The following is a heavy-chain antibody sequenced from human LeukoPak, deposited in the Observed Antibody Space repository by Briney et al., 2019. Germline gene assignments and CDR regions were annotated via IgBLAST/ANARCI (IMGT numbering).Heavy chain of an antibody. J-gene: IGHJ2*01. CDR3: ARAAYSSTWYSRYFDL. V-gene: IGHV3-11*04. CDR1: GFTFSDYY. D-gene: IGHD6-13*01. Sequence: PGGSLRLSCAASGFTFSDYYMSWIRQAPGKGLEWVSYISSSGSTIYYADSVKGRFTISRDNAKNSLYLQMNSLRAGDTAVYYCARAAYSSTWYSRYFDLWGRGTLVTASS. CDR2: ISSSGSTI.